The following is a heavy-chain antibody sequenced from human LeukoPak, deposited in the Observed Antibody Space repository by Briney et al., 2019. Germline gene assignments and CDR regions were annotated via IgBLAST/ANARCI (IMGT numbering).Heavy chain of an antibody. V-gene: IGHV4-61*02. CDR2: IYTSGST. Sequence: PSQTLSLTCTVSDGSISSGSYYWSWIRQPAGKGLEWIGRIYTSGSTNYNPSLKSRVTISVDTSKNQFSLKLSSVTAADTAVYYCARSITMVRGVINWFDPWGQGTLVTVSS. J-gene: IGHJ5*02. CDR3: ARSITMVRGVINWFDP. CDR1: DGSISSGSYY. D-gene: IGHD3-10*01.